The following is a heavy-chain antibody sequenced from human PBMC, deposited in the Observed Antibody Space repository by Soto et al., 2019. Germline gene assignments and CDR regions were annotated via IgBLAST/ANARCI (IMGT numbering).Heavy chain of an antibody. D-gene: IGHD3-22*01. V-gene: IGHV3-48*01. CDR2: ISVGSGSI. J-gene: IGHJ3*02. CDR3: VRDDRWAFDI. Sequence: EEQLVESGGGLVQPGGYLRVYCAASGFSFRSYAMTWVRQAPGKGLEWVSYISVGSGSIFYADSVKGRFTISRDDAKNSLYLQMNTLRGEDTAVYYCVRDDRWAFDIWGQGTMVTVSS. CDR1: GFSFRSYA.